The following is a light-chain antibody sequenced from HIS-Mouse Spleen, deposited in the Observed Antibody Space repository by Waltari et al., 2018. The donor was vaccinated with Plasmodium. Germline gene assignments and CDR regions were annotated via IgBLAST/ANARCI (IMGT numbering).Light chain of an antibody. Sequence: QSALTQPASVSGSPGQSITISCTGTSSDVGSYTLVSWYQQNPGKAPNLMIYEGSKRPSGVSNRFSGSKSGNTASLTISGLQAEDEADYYCCSYAGSSTFVVFGGGTKLTVL. J-gene: IGLJ2*01. CDR1: SSDVGSYTL. V-gene: IGLV2-23*03. CDR2: EGS. CDR3: CSYAGSSTFVV.